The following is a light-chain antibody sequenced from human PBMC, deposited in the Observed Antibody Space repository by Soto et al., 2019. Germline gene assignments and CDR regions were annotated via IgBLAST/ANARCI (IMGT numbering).Light chain of an antibody. CDR1: QSIGNW. J-gene: IGKJ2*01. Sequence: DIQMTQSPSTLSASEGDRVTITCRASQSIGNWLAWYQQKTGKAPKLLIYKASILQSGVPARFSGSGSGTEFPLTISSLQPDDFATYYFQQYDSYPYTFGQGTKLEIK. CDR2: KAS. V-gene: IGKV1-5*03. CDR3: QQYDSYPYT.